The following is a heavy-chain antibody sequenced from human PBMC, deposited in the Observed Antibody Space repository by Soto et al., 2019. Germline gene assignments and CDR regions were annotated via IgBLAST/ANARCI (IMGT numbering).Heavy chain of an antibody. J-gene: IGHJ4*02. V-gene: IGHV1-18*01. CDR2: ISAYNGNT. CDR3: ASDGGYGSGSH. Sequence: QVQLVQSGAEVKKPGASVKVACKASGYTFTSYGINWVRQAPGQGLEWMGWISAYNGNTNYAQKLQGRVTMPTDTSTSTAYRGLRSLKSADTSVYYCASDGGYGSGSHWGQGTRVIVSS. CDR1: GYTFTSYG. D-gene: IGHD3-10*01.